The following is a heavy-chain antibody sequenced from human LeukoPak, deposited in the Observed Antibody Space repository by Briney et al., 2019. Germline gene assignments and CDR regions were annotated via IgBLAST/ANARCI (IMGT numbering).Heavy chain of an antibody. CDR2: ISGSGGST. V-gene: IGHV3-23*01. J-gene: IGHJ4*02. CDR3: AKGTEATATTLFASDY. D-gene: IGHD4-17*01. Sequence: GGSLRLSCAASGFTFSSYAMSWVRQAPGKGLEWVSAISGSGGSTYYADSVKGRFTISRDNSKNTLYLQMNSLRAEDTAVYYCAKGTEATATTLFASDYWGQGTLVTVSS. CDR1: GFTFSSYA.